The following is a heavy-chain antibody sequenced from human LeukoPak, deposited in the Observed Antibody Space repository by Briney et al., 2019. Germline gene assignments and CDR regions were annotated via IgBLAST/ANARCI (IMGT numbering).Heavy chain of an antibody. D-gene: IGHD5-24*01. J-gene: IGHJ6*02. CDR2: ISYDGSNK. CDR1: GFTFSSYA. Sequence: PGGSLRLSCAASGFTFSSYAMHGVRQAPGKGREWVADISYDGSNKYYADSVKGRFTISTANSQNTLYLHMNSLRAEDTAVYYCAIDGYRSYYYGMVVWGQGSTVPVSS. V-gene: IGHV3-30*04. CDR3: AIDGYRSYYYGMVV.